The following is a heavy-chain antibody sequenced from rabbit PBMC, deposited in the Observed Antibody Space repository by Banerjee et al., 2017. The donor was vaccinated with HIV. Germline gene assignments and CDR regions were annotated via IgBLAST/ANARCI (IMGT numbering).Heavy chain of an antibody. D-gene: IGHD4-2*01. CDR3: ARDAGYAGFGVDFDL. J-gene: IGHJ6*01. CDR2: IYASSGST. CDR1: GLDFSSSYY. V-gene: IGHV1S45*01. Sequence: QEQLEESGGDLVKPGASLTLTCKASGLDFSSSYYICWVRQAPGMGLEWIACIYASSGSTWYASWAKGRFTVSKTSSTTLTLQLNSLTAADTATYFCARDAGYAGFGVDFDLWGPGTLVTVS.